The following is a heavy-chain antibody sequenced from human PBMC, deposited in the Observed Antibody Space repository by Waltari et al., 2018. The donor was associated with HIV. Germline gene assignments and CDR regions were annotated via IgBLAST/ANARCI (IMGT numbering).Heavy chain of an antibody. CDR1: GGSFIGYY. V-gene: IGHV4-34*01. D-gene: IGHD2-15*01. Sequence: GRLKPSETLSLTCAVYGGSFIGYYWSWIRQPPGKGLEWIGEINHSGSTNYNPSLKSRVTIAVDTSKNQLSLKLSSVPAADTAVYYCARGREEYCSGGSCFFDYWGQGTLVTVSS. J-gene: IGHJ4*02. CDR3: ARGREEYCSGGSCFFDY. CDR2: INHSGST.